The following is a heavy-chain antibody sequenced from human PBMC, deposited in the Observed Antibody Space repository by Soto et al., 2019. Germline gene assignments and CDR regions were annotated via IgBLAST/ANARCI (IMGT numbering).Heavy chain of an antibody. Sequence: ASLKVSCKGSGYTFPSYDIDGVRQANGQGLEWMGWMNPNSGNTGYAQKFQGRVTMTRNTSISTAYMELSSLRSEDTAVYYCAVVPASFVLMEGAFDIWGQGTMVTVSS. CDR1: GYTFPSYD. V-gene: IGHV1-8*01. J-gene: IGHJ3*02. CDR3: AVVPASFVLMEGAFDI. CDR2: MNPNSGNT. D-gene: IGHD2-2*01.